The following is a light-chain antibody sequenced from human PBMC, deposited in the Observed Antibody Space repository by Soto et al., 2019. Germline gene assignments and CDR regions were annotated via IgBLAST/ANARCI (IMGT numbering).Light chain of an antibody. J-gene: IGLJ2*01. CDR2: EVS. V-gene: IGLV2-14*01. Sequence: QSALTQPASVSGSPGQSITISCTGTSSDIGTYKYVSWFQQHPGKAPKLIIFEVSNRPSGISDRFSGFKSANTAYLTISGVQPADDADYHCSSYTTSKTVVFGGGTKLTVL. CDR3: SSYTTSKTVV. CDR1: SSDIGTYKY.